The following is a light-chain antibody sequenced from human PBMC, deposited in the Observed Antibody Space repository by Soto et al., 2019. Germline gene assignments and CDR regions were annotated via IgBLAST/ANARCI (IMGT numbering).Light chain of an antibody. CDR2: GAS. J-gene: IGKJ5*01. V-gene: IGKV3-15*01. Sequence: EIEMTQLPSTLSVSPGESATLSCRASQSVRTSLAWYQQKPGQAPRLLIYGASTSATGVPARFSGSGSGTEFTLTINTLQSDDFSVYYCQQYNNWPPITFGQGTRLEIK. CDR3: QQYNNWPPIT. CDR1: QSVRTS.